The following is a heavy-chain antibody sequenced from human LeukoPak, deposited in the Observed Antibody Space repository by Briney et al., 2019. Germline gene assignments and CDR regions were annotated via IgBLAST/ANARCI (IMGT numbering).Heavy chain of an antibody. CDR1: GFTLNSYL. V-gene: IGHV3-7*01. D-gene: IGHD1-14*01. Sequence: PGGSLRLSCAASGFTLNSYLMSWVRQAPRRGLEWVANIKKDGSEENYLDSVKGRFTVSRDNAKNSLNLQMNSLRGEDTAVYYCARSNPNRNALDLWGQGTMVTISS. CDR3: ARSNPNRNALDL. CDR2: IKKDGSEE. J-gene: IGHJ3*01.